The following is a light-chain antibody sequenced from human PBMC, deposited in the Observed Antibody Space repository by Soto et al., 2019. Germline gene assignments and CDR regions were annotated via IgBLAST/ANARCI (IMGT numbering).Light chain of an antibody. CDR1: QSVSSY. V-gene: IGKV3-15*01. Sequence: EIVLTQSPATLSLSPGERATLSCRASQSVSSYLVWYQQKPGQAPRLVIYAASTRAAGIPDRFSGSVSGTEFTLTISSLQSEDFAVYYCQQYNEWPPFTFGQGTRLEIK. J-gene: IGKJ5*01. CDR2: AAS. CDR3: QQYNEWPPFT.